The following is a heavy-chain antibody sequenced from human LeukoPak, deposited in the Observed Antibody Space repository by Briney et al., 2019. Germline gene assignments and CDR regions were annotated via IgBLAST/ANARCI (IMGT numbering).Heavy chain of an antibody. Sequence: SETLSLTCTVSGGSISSYYWSWIRQPPGKGLEWIGYIYYSGSTYYNPSLKSRVTISVDTSKNQFSLKVSSETAADTAVYYCARGTSGYYYASDYWGQGTLVTVSS. J-gene: IGHJ4*02. D-gene: IGHD3-22*01. CDR1: GGSISSYY. CDR2: IYYSGST. CDR3: ARGTSGYYYASDY. V-gene: IGHV4-59*08.